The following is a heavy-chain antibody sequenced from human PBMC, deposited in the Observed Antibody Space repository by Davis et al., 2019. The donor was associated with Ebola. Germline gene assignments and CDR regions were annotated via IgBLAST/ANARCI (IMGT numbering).Heavy chain of an antibody. CDR1: EFTSSNYA. Sequence: PGGSLRLSCSASEFTSSNYALHWVRQAPGKGLEWVSAIYSGGSAYYADSVKGRFTISRDNSKNTLYLQMNSLRAEDTAVYYCAGYRGGSYRYLGYCGQGTLVTVSS. D-gene: IGHD3-16*02. CDR2: IYSGGSA. V-gene: IGHV3-53*01. CDR3: AGYRGGSYRYLGY. J-gene: IGHJ4*02.